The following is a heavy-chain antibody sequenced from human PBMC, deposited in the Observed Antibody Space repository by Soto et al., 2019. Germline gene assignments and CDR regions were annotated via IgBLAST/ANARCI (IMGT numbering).Heavy chain of an antibody. CDR3: ARVWGYYFDY. CDR2: IYYSGST. D-gene: IGHD2-21*01. J-gene: IGHJ4*02. CDR1: CGSISSYY. Sequence: SETLSLTCTVSCGSISSYYWSWIRQPPGKGLEWIGYIYYSGSTNYNPSLKSRVTISVDTSKNQFSLKLSSVTAADTAVYYCARVWGYYFDYWGQGTLVTVSS. V-gene: IGHV4-59*01.